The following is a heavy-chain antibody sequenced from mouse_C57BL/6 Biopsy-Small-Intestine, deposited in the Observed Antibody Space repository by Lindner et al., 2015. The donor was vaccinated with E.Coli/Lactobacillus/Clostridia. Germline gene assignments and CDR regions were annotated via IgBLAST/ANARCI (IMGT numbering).Heavy chain of an antibody. CDR1: DYSFTGYF. V-gene: IGHV1-20*01. CDR2: INPGSGGT. D-gene: IGHD1-1*01. Sequence: VQLQESGPELVKPGDSVKISCKASDYSFTGYFMNWVMQSHGRSLGWIGVINPGSGGTNYNEKFKGKATLTADKSSSTAYMQLSSLTSEDSAVYYCARWGTTVDYWGQGTTLTVSS. J-gene: IGHJ2*01. CDR3: ARWGTTVDY.